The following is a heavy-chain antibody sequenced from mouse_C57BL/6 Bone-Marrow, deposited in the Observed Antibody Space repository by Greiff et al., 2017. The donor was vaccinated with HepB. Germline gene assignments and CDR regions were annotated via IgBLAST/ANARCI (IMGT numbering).Heavy chain of an antibody. J-gene: IGHJ2*01. CDR2: IDPSDSYT. CDR1: GYTFTSYW. D-gene: IGHD2-5*01. CDR3: ARRGSNYVFDY. V-gene: IGHV1-69*01. Sequence: QVQLKQPGAELVMPGASVKLSCKASGYTFTSYWMHWVKQRPGQGLEWIGEIDPSDSYTNYNQKFKGKSTLTVDKSSSTAYMQLSSLTSEDSAVYYCARRGSNYVFDYWGQGTTLTVSS.